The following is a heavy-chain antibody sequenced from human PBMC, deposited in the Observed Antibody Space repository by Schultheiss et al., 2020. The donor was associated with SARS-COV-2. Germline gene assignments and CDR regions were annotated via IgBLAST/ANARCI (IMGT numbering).Heavy chain of an antibody. V-gene: IGHV3-30-3*02. CDR2: ISYDGSNK. Sequence: GGSLRLSCAASGFTFSSYAMHWVRQAPGKGLEWVAVISYDGSNKYYADSVKGRFTISRDNAKNTLHLQMNSLRVEDTAVYYCAKRGSGNSGSYHFDSWGQGTLVTVSS. CDR1: GFTFSSYA. D-gene: IGHD1-26*01. CDR3: AKRGSGNSGSYHFDS. J-gene: IGHJ4*02.